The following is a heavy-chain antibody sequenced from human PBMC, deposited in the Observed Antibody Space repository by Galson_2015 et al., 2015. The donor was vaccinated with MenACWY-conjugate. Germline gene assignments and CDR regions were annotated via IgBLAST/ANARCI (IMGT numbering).Heavy chain of an antibody. CDR3: SRDPRDFDY. J-gene: IGHJ4*02. V-gene: IGHV3-11*05. Sequence: SLSLSCAASGFTFSDYFMTWRRQAPGKGLEWVSCISSSSGDTKYASSVRGRFTISRDNSKNSLFLQMNSLSVEYTAVYFCSRDPRDFDYWGQGTLVTVSS. CDR1: GFTFSDYF. CDR2: ISSSSGDT.